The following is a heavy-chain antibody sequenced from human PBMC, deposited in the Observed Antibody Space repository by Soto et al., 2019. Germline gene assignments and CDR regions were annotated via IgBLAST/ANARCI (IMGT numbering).Heavy chain of an antibody. Sequence: GGSLRLSCAASGFTFSDYYMSWIRQAPGKGLEWVSYISSSSSYTNYADSVKGRFTISRDNAKNSLYLQMNSLRAEDTAVYYRARVLAVAGFNPWFDPWGQGTLVTVSS. D-gene: IGHD6-13*01. V-gene: IGHV3-11*06. CDR3: ARVLAVAGFNPWFDP. CDR2: ISSSSSYT. CDR1: GFTFSDYY. J-gene: IGHJ5*02.